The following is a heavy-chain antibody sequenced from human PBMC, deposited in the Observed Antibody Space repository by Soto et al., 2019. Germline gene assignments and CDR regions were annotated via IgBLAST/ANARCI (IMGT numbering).Heavy chain of an antibody. V-gene: IGHV1-46*01. Sequence: QVQLVQSGAEVKKPGASVKVSCKASGYSFITSYHMHWVRQAPGQGLEWMGIINPTGSMTRYSQKFQGRLTMTRDTSTATDYMELSNLTSKDTAVYFCARDTGYDHDAFDIWGQGTRVTVSS. D-gene: IGHD5-12*01. CDR2: INPTGSMT. CDR3: ARDTGYDHDAFDI. CDR1: GYSFITSYH. J-gene: IGHJ3*02.